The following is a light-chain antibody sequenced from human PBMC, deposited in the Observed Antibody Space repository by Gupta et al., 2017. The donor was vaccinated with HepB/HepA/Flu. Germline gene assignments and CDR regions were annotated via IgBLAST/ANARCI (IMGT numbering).Light chain of an antibody. V-gene: IGKV3-15*01. CDR2: GIS. CDR3: QQYNDWPRT. Sequence: LVVTQSPATLSVSPGETATLACRTSQSVRSNLAWYQQKPGQAPRLLIYGISTRATGLPARFSGSGSGTEFTLTISSLQSEDFAVYNCQQYNDWPRTFGQGTKVEIK. J-gene: IGKJ1*01. CDR1: QSVRSN.